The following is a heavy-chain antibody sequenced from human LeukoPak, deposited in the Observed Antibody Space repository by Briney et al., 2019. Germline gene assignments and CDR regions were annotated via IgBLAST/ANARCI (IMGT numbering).Heavy chain of an antibody. D-gene: IGHD1-26*01. CDR3: ARGGVGATTMPEWYFDL. J-gene: IGHJ2*01. Sequence: SETLSLTCAIYGGSFSGYYWSWIRQPPGKGLEWIGEINHSASTNYNPSLKSRVAISVDTSKNQFSLKLSSVTAADTAVYYCARGGVGATTMPEWYFDLWGRGTLVTVSS. CDR1: GGSFSGYY. CDR2: INHSAST. V-gene: IGHV4-34*01.